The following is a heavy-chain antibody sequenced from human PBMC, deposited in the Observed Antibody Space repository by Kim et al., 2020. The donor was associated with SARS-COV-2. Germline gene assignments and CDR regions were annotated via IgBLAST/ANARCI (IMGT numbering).Heavy chain of an antibody. V-gene: IGHV3-7*03. J-gene: IGHJ4*02. Sequence: DKYYVDSVKGRFTVSRDNAKNSFYLQMSSLRAEDTAVYYCARNAGYNCYDYWGQGTLVTVSS. CDR2: DK. D-gene: IGHD5-12*01. CDR3: ARNAGYNCYDY.